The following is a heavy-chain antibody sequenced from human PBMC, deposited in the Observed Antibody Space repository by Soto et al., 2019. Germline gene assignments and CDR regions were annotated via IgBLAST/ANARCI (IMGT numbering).Heavy chain of an antibody. D-gene: IGHD6-13*01. CDR3: AREEPYSSSWYHDY. J-gene: IGHJ4*02. Sequence: SETLSLTCAVYGGSFSGYYWSWIRQPPGKGLEWIGEINHSGSTNYNPSLKSRVTISVDTSKNQFSLKLSSVTAADTAVYYCAREEPYSSSWYHDYWGQGTLVTVSS. CDR2: INHSGST. CDR1: GGSFSGYY. V-gene: IGHV4-34*01.